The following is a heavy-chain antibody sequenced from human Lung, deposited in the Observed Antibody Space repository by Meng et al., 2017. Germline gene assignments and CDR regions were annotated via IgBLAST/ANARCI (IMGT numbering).Heavy chain of an antibody. CDR1: GFTFSSYS. CDR3: ARGRVVVSATPSDY. Sequence: EVQLVESGGGLVKPGGSLRLPCAASGFTFSSYSMNWVRQAPGKGLEWVSSISSSPTYADSVKGRFTISRDNAENSLYLQMNSLRVEDTAVYFCARGRVVVSATPSDYWGQGTLVTVSS. D-gene: IGHD2-15*01. V-gene: IGHV3-21*01. J-gene: IGHJ4*02. CDR2: ISSSPT.